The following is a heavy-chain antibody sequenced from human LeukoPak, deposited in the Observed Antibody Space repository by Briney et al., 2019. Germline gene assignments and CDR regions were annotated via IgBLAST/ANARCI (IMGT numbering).Heavy chain of an antibody. V-gene: IGHV4-39*07. J-gene: IGHJ6*02. CDR2: IYYSGST. D-gene: IGHD1-26*01. Sequence: SETLSLTCTVSGGSISSSSYYWGWIRQPPGKGLEWIGSIYYSGSTYYNPSLKSRVTISVDTSKNQFSLKLSSVTAADTAVYYCAREESVGYGMDVWGQGTTVTVSS. CDR3: AREESVGYGMDV. CDR1: GGSISSSSYY.